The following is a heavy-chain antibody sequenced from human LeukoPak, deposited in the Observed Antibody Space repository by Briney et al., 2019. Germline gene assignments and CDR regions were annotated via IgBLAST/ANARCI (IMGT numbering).Heavy chain of an antibody. Sequence: ASVKVSCTASGYTFTSYYMHWVRQAPGQGLEWMGIINPSGGSTSYAQKFQGRVTMTRDTSTSTVYMELSSLRSEDTAVYYCARVHNPHYYDSSGFSYFDYWGQGTLVTVSS. J-gene: IGHJ4*02. CDR3: ARVHNPHYYDSSGFSYFDY. D-gene: IGHD3-22*01. V-gene: IGHV1-46*01. CDR1: GYTFTSYY. CDR2: INPSGGST.